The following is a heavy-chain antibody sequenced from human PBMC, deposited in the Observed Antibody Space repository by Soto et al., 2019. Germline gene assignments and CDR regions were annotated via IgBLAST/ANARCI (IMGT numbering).Heavy chain of an antibody. CDR2: FLPIFGTA. CDR1: GGTFSDYS. Sequence: QVQLVQSGAEVQKTGSSVKVSCKASGGTFSDYSINWVRQAPGQGLEWMGGFLPIFGTANYAQKFQGRVTITADESTSTAYMELSSLRSEDTAIYYCARGWDHYDSSGLRTWFDPWGQGTLVTVSP. D-gene: IGHD3-22*01. CDR3: ARGWDHYDSSGLRTWFDP. V-gene: IGHV1-69*01. J-gene: IGHJ5*02.